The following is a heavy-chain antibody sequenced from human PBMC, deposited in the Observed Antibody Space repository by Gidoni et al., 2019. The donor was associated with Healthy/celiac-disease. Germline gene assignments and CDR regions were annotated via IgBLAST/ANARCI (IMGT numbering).Heavy chain of an antibody. CDR3: ASTVIPNRSGPSYYYYYGMDV. D-gene: IGHD2-15*01. CDR1: GGSISSGGYY. CDR2: IYYSGST. J-gene: IGHJ6*02. Sequence: QVQLQESGPGLVKPSQTLSLTCTVSGGSISSGGYYWSWIRQHPGKGLEWIGYIYYSGSTYYNPSLKSRVTISVDTSKNQFSLKLSSVTAADTAVYYCASTVIPNRSGPSYYYYYGMDVWGQGTTVTVSS. V-gene: IGHV4-31*03.